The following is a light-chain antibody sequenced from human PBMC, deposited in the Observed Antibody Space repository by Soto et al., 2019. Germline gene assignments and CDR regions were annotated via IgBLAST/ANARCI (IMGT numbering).Light chain of an antibody. CDR3: CSYAGSSAYV. Sequence: QSALTQPASVSGSPGQSITISCTGTSSNVGSYILVSWYQQHPGKAPKLMIYEASKRPSGVSNRFSGSKSGNTASLTISGLQAEDEADHYCCSYAGSSAYVFGGGTKLTVL. CDR2: EAS. CDR1: SSNVGSYIL. J-gene: IGLJ2*01. V-gene: IGLV2-23*01.